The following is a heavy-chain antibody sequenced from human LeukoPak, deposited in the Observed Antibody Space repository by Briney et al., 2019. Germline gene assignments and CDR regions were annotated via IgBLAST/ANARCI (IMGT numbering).Heavy chain of an antibody. V-gene: IGHV3-30-3*01. CDR1: GFTFSSYA. D-gene: IGHD4-11*01. Sequence: PGRSLRLSCAASGFTFSSYAMHWVRKAPGKGLEWVAVISYDGSNKYYADSVKGRFTISRDNSKNTLYLQMNSLRAEDTAVYYCARDFRPVTTGAFDYWGQGTLVNVSS. CDR2: ISYDGSNK. J-gene: IGHJ4*02. CDR3: ARDFRPVTTGAFDY.